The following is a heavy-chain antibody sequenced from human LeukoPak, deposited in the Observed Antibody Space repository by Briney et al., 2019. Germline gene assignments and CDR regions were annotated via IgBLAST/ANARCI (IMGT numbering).Heavy chain of an antibody. V-gene: IGHV3-30-3*01. CDR3: ARGGDFEGYCSSTSCYVLYY. CDR2: ISYDGSNK. Sequence: PGGSLRLSCAASGFTFSSYAMHWVRQAPGKGLEWVAVISYDGSNKYYADSVKGRFTISRDNSKNTLYLQMNSLRAEDTAVYYCARGGDFEGYCSSTSCYVLYYWGQGTLVTVSS. J-gene: IGHJ4*02. CDR1: GFTFSSYA. D-gene: IGHD2-2*01.